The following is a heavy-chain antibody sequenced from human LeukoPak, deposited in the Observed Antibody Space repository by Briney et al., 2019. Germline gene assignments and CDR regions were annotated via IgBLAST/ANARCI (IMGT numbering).Heavy chain of an antibody. J-gene: IGHJ4*02. CDR3: AKVRSGSYLNTLFDY. CDR1: GFTFSSYA. V-gene: IGHV3-23*01. D-gene: IGHD1-26*01. CDR2: INGSGGST. Sequence: PGGSLRLSCAASGFTFSSYAMSWVRQAPGKGLEWVSAINGSGGSTYYADSVKGRFTISRDNSKNTLYLQMNSLRAEDTAVYYCAKVRSGSYLNTLFDYWGQGTLVTVSS.